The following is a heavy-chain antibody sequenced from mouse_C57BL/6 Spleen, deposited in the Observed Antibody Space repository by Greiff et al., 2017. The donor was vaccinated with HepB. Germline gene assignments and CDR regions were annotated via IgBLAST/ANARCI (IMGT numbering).Heavy chain of an antibody. CDR1: GFSFNTYA. CDR3: VRHGRGSSPGYFGY. V-gene: IGHV10-1*01. Sequence: EVQLVESGGGLVQPKGSLKLSCAASGFSFNTYAMNWVRQAPGKGLEWVARIRSKSNNYASYYADSVKDRFTISRDDSESMLYLQMNNLKAEDTAMYYSVRHGRGSSPGYFGYWGQGTTLTVAS. J-gene: IGHJ2*01. CDR2: IRSKSNNYAS. D-gene: IGHD1-1*01.